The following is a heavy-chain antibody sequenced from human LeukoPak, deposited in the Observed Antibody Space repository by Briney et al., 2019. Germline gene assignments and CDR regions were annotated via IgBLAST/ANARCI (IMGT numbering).Heavy chain of an antibody. CDR1: GFTFSDYY. J-gene: IGHJ4*02. CDR2: ISSSRSTI. CDR3: ARDDLSANPDY. V-gene: IGHV3-11*04. Sequence: GGSLRLSCAASGFTFSDYYMSWIRQAPGKGLEWVSYISSSRSTIYYADSVKGRFTISRDNAKNLLYLQMNILRAEDTAVYYCARDDLSANPDYWGQGTLVTVSS. D-gene: IGHD4/OR15-4a*01.